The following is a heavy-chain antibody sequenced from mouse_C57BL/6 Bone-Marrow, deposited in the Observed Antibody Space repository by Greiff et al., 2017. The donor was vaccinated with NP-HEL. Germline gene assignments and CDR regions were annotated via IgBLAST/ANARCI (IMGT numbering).Heavy chain of an antibody. CDR1: GFSLPSYG. Sequence: QVHVKQSGPGLVQPSQSLSITCTVSGFSLPSYGVPWVRPSPGKGLEWLGVICRGGSTDYNAAFMSSLSITKDNSKSHVFLKMNSLQADDTAIYYCAKEGSWDLPHYDAMDYWGQGTSVTVSA. CDR3: AKEGSWDLPHYDAMDY. V-gene: IGHV2-5*01. D-gene: IGHD4-1*01. CDR2: ICRGGST. J-gene: IGHJ4*01.